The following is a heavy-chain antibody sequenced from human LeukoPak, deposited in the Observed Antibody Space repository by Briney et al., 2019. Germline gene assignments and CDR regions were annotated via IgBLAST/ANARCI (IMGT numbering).Heavy chain of an antibody. J-gene: IGHJ4*02. V-gene: IGHV1-24*01. CDR2: FDPEDGET. CDR3: AVGLLGLRSEEFSIVSYHFDY. Sequence: ASVKVSCKVSGYSLTESSMRWVRQAPGKGLEWMGGFDPEDGETIYAQKFQGRVTMTEDTSTDTAYIELSSLRSEDTAVYYCAVGLLGLRSEEFSIVSYHFDYWGQGTLVTVSS. D-gene: IGHD3-16*02. CDR1: GYSLTESS.